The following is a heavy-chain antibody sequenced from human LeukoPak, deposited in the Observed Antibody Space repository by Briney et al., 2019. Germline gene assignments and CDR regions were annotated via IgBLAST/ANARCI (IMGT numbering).Heavy chain of an antibody. Sequence: KPSETLSLTCAVYGGSFSGYYWSWIRQPPGKGLEWIGEINHSGSTNYNPSLKSRVTISVDTSKNQFSLKLSSVTAADTAVYYCASSTDIMGSGSYSVHWGQGTLDTVSS. V-gene: IGHV4-34*01. CDR1: GGSFSGYY. CDR3: ASSTDIMGSGSYSVH. D-gene: IGHD3-10*01. J-gene: IGHJ4*02. CDR2: INHSGST.